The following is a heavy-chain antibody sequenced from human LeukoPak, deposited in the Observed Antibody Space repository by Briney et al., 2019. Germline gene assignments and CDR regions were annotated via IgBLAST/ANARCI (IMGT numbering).Heavy chain of an antibody. Sequence: PPETLSLTCTVSGGSISSSSYYWGWIRQPPGKGLEWIGSIYYSGSTYYNPSLKSRVTISVDTSKNQFSLKLSSVTAADTAVYYCASTPNYYDSSQGGYWGQGTLVTVSS. CDR3: ASTPNYYDSSQGGY. J-gene: IGHJ4*02. CDR1: GGSISSSSYY. CDR2: IYYSGST. D-gene: IGHD3-22*01. V-gene: IGHV4-39*07.